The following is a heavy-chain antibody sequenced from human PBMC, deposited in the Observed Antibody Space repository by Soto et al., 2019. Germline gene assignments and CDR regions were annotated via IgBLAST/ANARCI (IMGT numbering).Heavy chain of an antibody. J-gene: IGHJ4*02. CDR2: ISASTLTT. CDR1: GFPFSTYS. Sequence: EVELVESGGGLVQPGGSLRLSCAASGFPFSTYSMSWVRQAPGKGLEWISYISASTLTTFYADSVKGRFTISRDTAQNSLYLQMNSLRDEDTAVYYCASAPQLVAPAATGFDSWGQGTLVTVSS. CDR3: ASAPQLVAPAATGFDS. V-gene: IGHV3-48*02. D-gene: IGHD2-2*01.